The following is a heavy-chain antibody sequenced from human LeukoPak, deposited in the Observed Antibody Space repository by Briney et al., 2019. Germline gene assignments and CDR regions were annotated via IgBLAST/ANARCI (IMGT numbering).Heavy chain of an antibody. CDR1: GFTFSSYW. V-gene: IGHV3-74*01. CDR3: ARDLLRPGIAAAGNWFDP. Sequence: PGGSLRLSCAASGFTFSSYWMHWVRQAPGKGLVWVSRINSDGSSTSYAGSVKGRFTISRDNAKNTLYLQMNSLRAEDTAVYYCARDLLRPGIAAAGNWFDPWGKGTLVTVSS. D-gene: IGHD6-13*01. CDR2: INSDGSST. J-gene: IGHJ5*02.